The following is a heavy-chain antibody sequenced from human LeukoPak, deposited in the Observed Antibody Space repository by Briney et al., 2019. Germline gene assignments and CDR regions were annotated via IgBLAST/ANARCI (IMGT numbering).Heavy chain of an antibody. CDR2: INHSGST. V-gene: IGHV4-34*01. CDR1: GGSFSGYY. J-gene: IGHJ4*02. CDR3: ARHFHYDYVWGSYRHRPFDY. Sequence: SETLSLTCAVYGGSFSGYYWSWIRQPPGKGLEWIGEINHSGSTNYNPSLKSRVTISVDTSKNQFSLKLSSVTAADTAVYYCARHFHYDYVWGSYRHRPFDYWGQGTLVTVSS. D-gene: IGHD3-16*02.